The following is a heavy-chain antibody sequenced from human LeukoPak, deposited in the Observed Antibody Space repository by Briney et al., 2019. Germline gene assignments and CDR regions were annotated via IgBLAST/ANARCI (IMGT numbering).Heavy chain of an antibody. Sequence: SETLSLTCTASGGSIRSISYYWVRIRQPPGKGLEWIGSIYYSDYTSGGTYYNPSLNRRVTISADTSKNQFSLKLSSVTAADTAIYYCATRSGSYLSVDDWGQGTLVTVSA. V-gene: IGHV4-39*01. CDR2: IYYSDYTSGGT. CDR1: GGSIRSISYY. D-gene: IGHD1-26*01. J-gene: IGHJ4*02. CDR3: ATRSGSYLSVDD.